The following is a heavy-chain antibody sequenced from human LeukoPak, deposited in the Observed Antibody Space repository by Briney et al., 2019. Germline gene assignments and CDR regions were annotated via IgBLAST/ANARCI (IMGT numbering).Heavy chain of an antibody. CDR3: ATGEDEYSSSRGH. J-gene: IGHJ3*01. CDR1: GGTFSSYA. V-gene: IGHV1-69*05. Sequence: ASVKVSCKASGGTFSSYAISWVRQSPGQGLEWMGGIIPIFGTANYAQKFQGRVTITTDESTSTAYMELSSLRSEDTAVYYCATGEDEYSSSRGHWGQGTMVTVSS. D-gene: IGHD6-6*01. CDR2: IIPIFGTA.